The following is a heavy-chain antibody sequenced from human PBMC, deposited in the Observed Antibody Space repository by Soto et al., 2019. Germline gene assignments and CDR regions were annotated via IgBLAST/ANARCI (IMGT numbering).Heavy chain of an antibody. D-gene: IGHD3-10*01. V-gene: IGHV3-9*01. CDR3: AKVWSSKGLANFFSACDI. Sequence: EVQLVESGGGLVQPSRSLRLSCEASGFTLDDYAMHWVRQTPGKCLEWVSGISWNSGSTGYADSVKGRFTISRDNARHSLYLQMSSLRAEDTAVYYCAKVWSSKGLANFFSACDIWGQGTMVTVSS. CDR2: ISWNSGST. J-gene: IGHJ3*02. CDR1: GFTLDDYA.